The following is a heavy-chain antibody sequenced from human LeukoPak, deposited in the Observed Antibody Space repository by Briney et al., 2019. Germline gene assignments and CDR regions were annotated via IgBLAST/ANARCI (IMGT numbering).Heavy chain of an antibody. CDR2: ISGSGGST. J-gene: IGHJ5*02. CDR3: AKGIGYCSSTSCSAPVDP. Sequence: GGSLRLSCAASGFTFSSYAMSWVRQAPGKGLEWVSAISGSGGSTYYADSVKGRFTIYRDNSKNTLYLQMNSLRAEDTAVYYCAKGIGYCSSTSCSAPVDPWGQGTLVTVSS. D-gene: IGHD2-2*01. CDR1: GFTFSSYA. V-gene: IGHV3-23*01.